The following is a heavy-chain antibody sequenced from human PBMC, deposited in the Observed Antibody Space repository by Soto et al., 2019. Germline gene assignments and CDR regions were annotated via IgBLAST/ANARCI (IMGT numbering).Heavy chain of an antibody. CDR1: NGSISPNY. V-gene: IGHV4-59*08. CDR3: ARLGAYYQAMDS. D-gene: IGHD3-22*01. J-gene: IGHJ1*01. Sequence: QVQLQESGPALVKPSETLSLTCTVSNGSISPNYWSWIRQPPGKGLEWIGYIYYAGTTTYNPSLQSRVSLSVDTSKNEVSLKLTSVTAADTAVYFCARLGAYYQAMDSWGQGTLVTVSS. CDR2: IYYAGTT.